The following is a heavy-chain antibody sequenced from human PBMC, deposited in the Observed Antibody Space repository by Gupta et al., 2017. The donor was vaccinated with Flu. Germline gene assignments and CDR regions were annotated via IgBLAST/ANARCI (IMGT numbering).Heavy chain of an antibody. D-gene: IGHD5-18*01. J-gene: IGHJ4*02. CDR3: GRTWIHWWTPDFDF. CDR2: INPNSGDT. CDR1: YG. V-gene: IGHV1-2*02. Sequence: YGIHWVRQAPGQGLEWMGWINPNSGDTKYAQNFQGRVTMTRDTSISTAFMDLSNLRSDDTAVYYCGRTWIHWWTPDFDFWGQGTLVTVSS.